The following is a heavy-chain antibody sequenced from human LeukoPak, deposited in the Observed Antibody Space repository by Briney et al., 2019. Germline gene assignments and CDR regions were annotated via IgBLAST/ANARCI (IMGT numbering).Heavy chain of an antibody. CDR1: GYTFTSYA. Sequence: ASVKVSCKASGYTFTSYAMHWVRQAPGQRLEWMGWINAGNGNTKYSQEFQGRVTITRDTSASTAYMELSSLRSEDMAVYYCARDPGKGGEGFEYFQHWGQGTLVTVSS. D-gene: IGHD3-16*01. CDR2: INAGNGNT. V-gene: IGHV1-3*03. CDR3: ARDPGKGGEGFEYFQH. J-gene: IGHJ1*01.